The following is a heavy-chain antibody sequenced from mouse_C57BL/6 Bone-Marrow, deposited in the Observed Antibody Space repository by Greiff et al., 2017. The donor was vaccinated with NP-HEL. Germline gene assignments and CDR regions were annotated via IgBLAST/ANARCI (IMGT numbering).Heavy chain of an antibody. CDR3: AREDYDGFAY. CDR2: IDPSDSYT. CDR1: GYTFTSYW. D-gene: IGHD2-4*01. Sequence: QVHVKQPGAELVMPGASVKLSCKASGYTFTSYWMHWVKQRPGQGLEWIGEIDPSDSYTNYNQKFKGKSTLTVDKSSSTAYMQLSSLTSEDSAVYYCAREDYDGFAYWGQGTLVTVSA. J-gene: IGHJ3*01. V-gene: IGHV1-69*01.